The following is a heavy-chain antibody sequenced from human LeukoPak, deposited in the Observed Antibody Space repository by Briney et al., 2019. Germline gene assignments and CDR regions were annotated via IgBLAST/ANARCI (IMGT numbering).Heavy chain of an antibody. CDR1: GFTFSSYS. J-gene: IGHJ4*02. V-gene: IGHV3-48*01. CDR2: ISSSSSTI. Sequence: PGRSLRLSCAASGFTFSSYSMNWVRQAPGKGLGWVSYISSSSSTIYYADSVKGRFTISRDNAKNSLYLQMNSLRAEDTAVYYCARSQGRRDYDYVWGRYYFDYWGQGTLVTVSS. CDR3: ARSQGRRDYDYVWGRYYFDY. D-gene: IGHD3-16*01.